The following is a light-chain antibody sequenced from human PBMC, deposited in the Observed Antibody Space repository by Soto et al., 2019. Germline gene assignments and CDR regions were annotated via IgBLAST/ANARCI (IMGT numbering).Light chain of an antibody. CDR3: QQSHSAPLT. Sequence: DIQMTQSPSSLSASVGDRVTITCRASQSVSTYLNWFQQKPGEAPKLLIFGASSLQSGVPSRFSGSGSGTDFTLTISSLQPEDFATYYCQQSHSAPLTFGGGTKVEIK. CDR1: QSVSTY. CDR2: GAS. J-gene: IGKJ4*01. V-gene: IGKV1-39*01.